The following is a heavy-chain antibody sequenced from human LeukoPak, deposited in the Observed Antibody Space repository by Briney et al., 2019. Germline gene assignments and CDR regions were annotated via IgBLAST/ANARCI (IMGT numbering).Heavy chain of an antibody. CDR3: AREPRYSNYVLGAFDI. V-gene: IGHV3-30*03. CDR1: GFTFSDYY. CDR2: ISYDGSNK. J-gene: IGHJ3*02. Sequence: GGSLRLSCAASGFTFSDYYMSWIRQAPGKGLEWVAVISYDGSNKYYADSVKGRFTISRDNSKNTLYLQMNSLRAEDTAVYYCAREPRYSNYVLGAFDIWGQGTMVTVSS. D-gene: IGHD4-11*01.